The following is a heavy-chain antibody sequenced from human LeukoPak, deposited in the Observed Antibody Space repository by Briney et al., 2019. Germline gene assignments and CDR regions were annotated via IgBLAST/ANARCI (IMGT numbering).Heavy chain of an antibody. CDR3: ARHRGYDSSAYGASMLSY. CDR1: GYSFTSYC. J-gene: IGHJ4*02. V-gene: IGHV5-10-1*01. CDR2: IDPSDSYT. Sequence: GESLEISCKGSGYSFTSYCISWVRQMPGKGLEWMGRIDPSDSYTNYSPSFQGHVTISADRSISTAYLQWSSLKASDTAMYYCARHRGYDSSAYGASMLSYWGQGTLVSVSS. D-gene: IGHD3-22*01.